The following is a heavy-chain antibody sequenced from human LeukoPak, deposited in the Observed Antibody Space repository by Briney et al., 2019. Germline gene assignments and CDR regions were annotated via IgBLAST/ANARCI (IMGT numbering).Heavy chain of an antibody. CDR2: INAYNGNT. CDR1: GYTFTTYG. Sequence: ASVKVSCKTSGYTFTTYGVSWVRQAPGQGLEWMGSINAYNGNTNYAQKLQGRVTMTTDTSTSTAYMELRSLRSDDTAVYYCARGIAARAVDYWGQGTLLTVSS. CDR3: ARGIAARAVDY. V-gene: IGHV1-18*01. J-gene: IGHJ4*02. D-gene: IGHD6-6*01.